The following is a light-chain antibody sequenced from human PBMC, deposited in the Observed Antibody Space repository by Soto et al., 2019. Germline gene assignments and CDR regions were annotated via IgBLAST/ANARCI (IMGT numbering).Light chain of an antibody. CDR2: EAT. Sequence: QSALTQPASVSGSPGQSITISCTGTSSDIGTYNLVSWYQHHPGNAPKLMIYEATKRPSGVSSCFSGSKSGNTASLTISGLQTEDEADYYCCSYAGGSTLVFGGGTKLTVL. CDR1: SSDIGTYNL. V-gene: IGLV2-23*01. CDR3: CSYAGGSTLV. J-gene: IGLJ3*02.